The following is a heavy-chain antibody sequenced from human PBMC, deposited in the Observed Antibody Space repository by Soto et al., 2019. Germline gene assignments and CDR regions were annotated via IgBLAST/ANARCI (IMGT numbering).Heavy chain of an antibody. J-gene: IGHJ1*01. CDR3: ARAYSSGWYRRLGYFQH. V-gene: IGHV1-69*13. CDR1: GGTFSSYA. D-gene: IGHD6-19*01. CDR2: IIPIFGTA. Sequence: ASVKVSCKASGGTFSSYAISWVRQAPGQGLEWIGGIIPIFGTANYAQKFQGRVTITADESTSTAYMELSSLRSEDTAVYYCARAYSSGWYRRLGYFQHWGQGTLVTVSS.